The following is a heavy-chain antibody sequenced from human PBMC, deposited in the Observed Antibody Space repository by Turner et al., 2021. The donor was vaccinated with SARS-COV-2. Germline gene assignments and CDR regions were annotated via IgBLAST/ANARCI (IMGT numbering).Heavy chain of an antibody. V-gene: IGHV1-24*01. CDR2: CDPEDGET. CDR3: ATTLVTLIGDWYFDL. D-gene: IGHD3-22*01. CDR1: GYTLTELS. J-gene: IGHJ2*01. Sequence: QVQLVQPGAEVKKPGASVKVSCKVSGYTLTELSMHWVRQAPGKGVEWMGGCDPEDGETIYAQKFQGRVTMTEDTSTDTAYMELSSLRSEDTAVYYCATTLVTLIGDWYFDLWGRGTLVTVSS.